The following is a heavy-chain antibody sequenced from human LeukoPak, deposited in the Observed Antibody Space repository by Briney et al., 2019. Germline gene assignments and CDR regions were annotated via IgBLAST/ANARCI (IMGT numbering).Heavy chain of an antibody. D-gene: IGHD3-10*01. Sequence: PGGSLRLSCAASGFTFSSYSMNWVRQAPGKGLEWVSSISSSSSYIYYADSVKGRITISRDNAKNSLYLQMNSLRAEDTAVYYCARDSLPLWFGESFPFDYWGQGTLVTVSS. V-gene: IGHV3-21*01. CDR3: ARDSLPLWFGESFPFDY. CDR1: GFTFSSYS. CDR2: ISSSSSYI. J-gene: IGHJ4*02.